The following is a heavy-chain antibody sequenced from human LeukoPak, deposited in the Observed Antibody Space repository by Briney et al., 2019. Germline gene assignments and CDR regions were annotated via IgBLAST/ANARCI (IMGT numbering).Heavy chain of an antibody. CDR2: ISGSGTNT. Sequence: GGSLRLSCAASGFTFSSYGMSWVRQSPGKGLVWVSVISGSGTNTYYADSVKRRFNISRDNSKNTLYLQMNSLRAEDTAVYYCAKGGSPVLYGSGRFDYWGQGTLVTVSS. J-gene: IGHJ4*02. D-gene: IGHD3-10*01. CDR1: GFTFSSYG. V-gene: IGHV3-23*01. CDR3: AKGGSPVLYGSGRFDY.